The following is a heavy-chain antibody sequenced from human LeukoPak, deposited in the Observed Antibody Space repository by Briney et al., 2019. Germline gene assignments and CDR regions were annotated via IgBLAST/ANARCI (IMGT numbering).Heavy chain of an antibody. Sequence: SETLSLTCTVSGGSISSYYWSWIRQPPGKGLEWIGYIYYSGSTNYNPSLKSRVTISVDTSKNQFPLKLSSVTAADTAVYYCARDITGTVDYWGQGTLVTVSS. J-gene: IGHJ4*02. D-gene: IGHD1-20*01. CDR2: IYYSGST. CDR1: GGSISSYY. CDR3: ARDITGTVDY. V-gene: IGHV4-59*01.